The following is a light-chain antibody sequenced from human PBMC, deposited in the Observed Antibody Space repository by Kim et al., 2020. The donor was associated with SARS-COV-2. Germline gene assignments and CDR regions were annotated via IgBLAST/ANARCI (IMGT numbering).Light chain of an antibody. Sequence: DIQMTQSPSTLSASVGDRVTITCRASQSVSSWLAWYQQKPGKAPKLLIYKASTLEGGVPSRFSGRGSGTEFTLTINSLQPDDFATYSCQQYDSHPYTFGQGTKLRS. J-gene: IGKJ2*01. CDR2: KAS. CDR1: QSVSSW. V-gene: IGKV1-5*03. CDR3: QQYDSHPYT.